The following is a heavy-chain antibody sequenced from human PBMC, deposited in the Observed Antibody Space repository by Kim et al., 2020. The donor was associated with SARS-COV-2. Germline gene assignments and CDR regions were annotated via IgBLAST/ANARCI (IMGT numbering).Heavy chain of an antibody. D-gene: IGHD6-13*01. J-gene: IGHJ6*02. CDR2: ISYDGSKK. CDR1: GFTFSSYA. CDR3: ARVGYSSSWYSVEYYYYYYGRDV. Sequence: GGSLRLSCAASGFTFSSYAMHWVRQAPGKGLEWVAVISYDGSKKYYADSVKGRFTISRDNSKNTLYLQMNSLRAEDTAVYYCARVGYSSSWYSVEYYYYYYGRDVWGQGTTVTVSS. V-gene: IGHV3-30*04.